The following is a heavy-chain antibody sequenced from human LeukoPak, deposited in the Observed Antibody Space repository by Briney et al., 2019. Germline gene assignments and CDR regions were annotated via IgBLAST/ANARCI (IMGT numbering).Heavy chain of an antibody. J-gene: IGHJ4*02. CDR3: AKPSVQSGSYYHSYFDY. D-gene: IGHD1-26*01. Sequence: GGSLRLSCAASGFTFRSHAMSWVRQAPGKGLEWVSVISGSGDNTYYADSVKGRFTISRDNSKNTLYLQMNSLRDEDTALYYCAKPSVQSGSYYHSYFDYWGQGTLVTVSS. CDR1: GFTFRSHA. CDR2: ISGSGDNT. V-gene: IGHV3-23*01.